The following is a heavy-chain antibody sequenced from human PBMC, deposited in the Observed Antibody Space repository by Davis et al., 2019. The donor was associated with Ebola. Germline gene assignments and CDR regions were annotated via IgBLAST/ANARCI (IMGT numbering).Heavy chain of an antibody. CDR1: GYPFTSYR. CDR3: ARDAVAGRGDY. CDR2: ISAYNSNT. Sequence: AASVKVSCKASGYPFTSYRISWVRQAPGQGLEWMGWISAYNSNTNYAQKLQGRVTMTTDTSTSTAYMELRSLRSDDTAVYYCARDAVAGRGDYWGQGTLVTVSS. J-gene: IGHJ4*02. V-gene: IGHV1-18*01. D-gene: IGHD6-19*01.